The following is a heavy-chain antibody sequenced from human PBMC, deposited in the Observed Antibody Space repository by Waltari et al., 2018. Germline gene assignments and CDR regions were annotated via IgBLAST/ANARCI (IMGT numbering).Heavy chain of an antibody. V-gene: IGHV1-8*01. Sequence: QVQLVQSGAEVKKPGASVKVSCKASGYTFTSYDINWVRQATGQGLEWMGWMNPNSGNTGYAQKFQGRVTMTRNTSISTAYRELSSLRSEDTAVYYCARGLRYSYGSRGSGWFDPWGQGTLVTGSS. D-gene: IGHD5-18*01. CDR1: GYTFTSYD. CDR2: MNPNSGNT. CDR3: ARGLRYSYGSRGSGWFDP. J-gene: IGHJ5*02.